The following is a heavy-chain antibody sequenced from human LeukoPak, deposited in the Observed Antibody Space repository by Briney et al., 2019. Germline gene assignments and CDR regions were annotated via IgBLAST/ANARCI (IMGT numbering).Heavy chain of an antibody. Sequence: GESLKISCKGSGYSFTNYWMGWVRQMPGKGLEWMGIIYPGYSDTKYSPSFQGQVTIAADKSISTAYLQWSSRKSSDSAMYYCARWSLVYSNYAGYFGTWGQGTLVTVSS. D-gene: IGHD4-11*01. J-gene: IGHJ4*02. CDR3: ARWSLVYSNYAGYFGT. V-gene: IGHV5-51*01. CDR1: GYSFTNYW. CDR2: IYPGYSDT.